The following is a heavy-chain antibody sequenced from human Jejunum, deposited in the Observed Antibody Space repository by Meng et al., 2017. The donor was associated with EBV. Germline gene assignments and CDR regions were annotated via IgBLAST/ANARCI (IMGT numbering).Heavy chain of an antibody. CDR1: GGSFSDYY. Sequence: QVQLQQWGAGLLKPSETLSLTCGVYGGSFSDYYWTWIRQPPRKGLEWIGEISHSGTTKYNPSLKSRVTISLDTSNNQFSLNLNSVTAADTALYYCARYGKCSGNSFYCFDPWGQGTLVTVSS. CDR3: ARYGKCSGNSFYCFDP. CDR2: ISHSGTT. J-gene: IGHJ5*02. V-gene: IGHV4-34*02. D-gene: IGHD4-23*01.